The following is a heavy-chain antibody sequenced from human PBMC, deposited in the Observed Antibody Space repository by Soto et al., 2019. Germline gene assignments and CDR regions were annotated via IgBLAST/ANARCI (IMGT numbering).Heavy chain of an antibody. V-gene: IGHV3-9*01. CDR3: AKGLFRYFDYYPMDV. J-gene: IGHJ6*02. CDR1: GFTYDYYA. Sequence: PGGSLRLSCAASGFTYDYYAMHWVRQPPGKGLEWVSGISWNSGKIDYADSVKGRFTISRDNAKSSLYPQMSSLRIEDTALYYCAKGLFRYFDYYPMDVWGQGTTVTVSS. CDR2: ISWNSGKI.